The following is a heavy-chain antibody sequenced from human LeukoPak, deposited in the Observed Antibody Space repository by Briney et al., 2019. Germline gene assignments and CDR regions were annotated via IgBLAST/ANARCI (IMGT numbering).Heavy chain of an antibody. D-gene: IGHD6-19*01. J-gene: IGHJ4*02. Sequence: GGSLRLSCAASGFTFSSYWMSWVRQAPGKGLEWVANIKQDGSEKYYVDSVKGRFTISRDNAKNSLYLQMNSLRAEDTAVYYCAKYGDIAVAGILFDYWGQGTLVTVSS. CDR3: AKYGDIAVAGILFDY. CDR2: IKQDGSEK. V-gene: IGHV3-7*03. CDR1: GFTFSSYW.